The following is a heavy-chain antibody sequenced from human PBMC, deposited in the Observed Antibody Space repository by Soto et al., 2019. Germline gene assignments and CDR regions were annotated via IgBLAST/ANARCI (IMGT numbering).Heavy chain of an antibody. V-gene: IGHV4-59*01. CDR1: GGSISSYY. J-gene: IGHJ4*02. CDR3: ASSSGWYYFDY. Sequence: QVQLQESGPGLVKPSETLSLTCTVSGGSISSYYWSWIRQPPGKGLEWIASVYYSGSTNYNPSLKSRGTISMGTSNNQFSLKMSSVTAADTAVYYCASSSGWYYFDYRGQGTLVIVSS. D-gene: IGHD6-19*01. CDR2: VYYSGST.